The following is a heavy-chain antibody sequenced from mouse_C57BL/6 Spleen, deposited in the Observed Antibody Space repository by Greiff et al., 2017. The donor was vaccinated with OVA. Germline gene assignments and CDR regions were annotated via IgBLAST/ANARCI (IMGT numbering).Heavy chain of an antibody. D-gene: IGHD3-1*01. J-gene: IGHJ4*01. Sequence: QVQLQQSGAELVMPGASVKLSCKASGYTFTSSWMHWVKQRPGKGLEWIGEIDPSDSYTNYNQKFKGKSTLTVDKSSSTAYMQLSSLTSEYSAVYYCSQLDGPYAMDYGGQGTSVTVSS. CDR1: GYTFTSSW. CDR2: IDPSDSYT. V-gene: IGHV1-69*01. CDR3: SQLDGPYAMDY.